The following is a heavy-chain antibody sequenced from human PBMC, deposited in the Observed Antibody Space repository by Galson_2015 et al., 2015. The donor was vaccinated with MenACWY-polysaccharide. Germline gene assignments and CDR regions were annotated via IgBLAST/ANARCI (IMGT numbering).Heavy chain of an antibody. CDR1: GFTFSSYA. D-gene: IGHD2/OR15-2a*01. CDR2: ITDGAYST. CDR3: AKNSTRSYTLDYYGMDA. Sequence: SLRLSCAASGFTFSSYAMTWVRQAPGKGLEWVSSITDGAYSTYYADSVKGRFTISRDNSKNTLYLQMNSLRAEDTAVYYCAKNSTRSYTLDYYGMDAWGQGTTV. V-gene: IGHV3-23*01. J-gene: IGHJ6*02.